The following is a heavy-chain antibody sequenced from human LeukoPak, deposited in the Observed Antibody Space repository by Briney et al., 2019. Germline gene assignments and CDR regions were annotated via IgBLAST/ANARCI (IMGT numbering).Heavy chain of an antibody. CDR3: ARSFGTSGYYSSTLRPHFDY. V-gene: IGHV4-59*01. J-gene: IGHJ4*02. Sequence: SETLSLTCTVSGGSISNYYWSWIRQPPGKGLEWIGYIYYSETTNYNPSLKSRVTISADTSKNQFSLKLSSVTAADTAVYYCARSFGTSGYYSSTLRPHFDYWGQGTLVTVSS. CDR2: IYYSETT. D-gene: IGHD3-22*01. CDR1: GGSISNYY.